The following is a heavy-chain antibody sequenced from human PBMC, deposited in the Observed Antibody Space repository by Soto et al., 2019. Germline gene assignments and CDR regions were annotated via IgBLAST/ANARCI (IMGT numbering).Heavy chain of an antibody. CDR1: GYTITSYG. CDR2: ISAYNGNT. V-gene: IGHV1-18*01. D-gene: IGHD3-16*01. Sequence: ASVKVSCKASGYTITSYGISWVRQAPGQGLEWMGWISAYNGNTNYAQKLQGRVTMTTDTSTSTAYMELRSLRSDDTAVYYCAREIYDYIWEFPSRAFDIWGQGTMVTVSS. J-gene: IGHJ3*02. CDR3: AREIYDYIWEFPSRAFDI.